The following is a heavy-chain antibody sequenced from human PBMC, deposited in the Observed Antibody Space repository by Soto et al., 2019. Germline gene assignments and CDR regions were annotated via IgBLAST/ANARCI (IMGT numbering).Heavy chain of an antibody. J-gene: IGHJ6*02. CDR1: NYTFTNYG. CDR2: ISAYNGNT. D-gene: IGHD3-10*01. V-gene: IGHV1-18*01. Sequence: QVQLVQHGAEVKKPGASVKVSCKASNYTFTNYGISWVRQAPGQGLEWMGWISAYNGNTNYAQKLQGRVTMTTDTSTSTAYMELRSLRSDDTAVYYCASSYYGSGTPYYYGMDVWGQGTTVIVSS. CDR3: ASSYYGSGTPYYYGMDV.